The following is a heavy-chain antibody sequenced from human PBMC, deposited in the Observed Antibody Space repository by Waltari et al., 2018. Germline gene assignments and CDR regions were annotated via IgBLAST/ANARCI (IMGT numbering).Heavy chain of an antibody. Sequence: QVQLQESGPGLVKPSETLSLTCTVSGGSISSYYWSWIRQPPGQGLEWIGYIYYSGSTNYNPSRKSRVTISVDTSKNQFSLKLSSVTAADTAVYYCARARDYYDSSGYFADWFDPWGQGTLVTVSS. CDR3: ARARDYYDSSGYFADWFDP. CDR2: IYYSGST. D-gene: IGHD3-22*01. J-gene: IGHJ5*02. V-gene: IGHV4-59*01. CDR1: GGSISSYY.